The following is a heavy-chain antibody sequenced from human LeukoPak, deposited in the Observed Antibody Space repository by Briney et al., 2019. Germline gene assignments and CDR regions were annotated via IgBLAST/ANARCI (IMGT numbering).Heavy chain of an antibody. J-gene: IGHJ4*02. Sequence: SETLSLTCAVYGGSFSSYYWGWIRQPPGKGLEWIGSIYYSGSTYYNPSLKSRVTISVDTSKNQFSLKLSSVTAADTAVYYCARLPLVRYYFDYWGQGTLVTVSS. CDR2: IYYSGST. V-gene: IGHV4-39*01. CDR1: GGSFSSYY. D-gene: IGHD3-10*01. CDR3: ARLPLVRYYFDY.